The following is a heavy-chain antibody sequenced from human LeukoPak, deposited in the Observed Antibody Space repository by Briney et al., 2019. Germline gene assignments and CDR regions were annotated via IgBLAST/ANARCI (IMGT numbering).Heavy chain of an antibody. J-gene: IGHJ4*02. CDR3: AKVRGCSSTSCRQSLDY. V-gene: IGHV3-48*04. Sequence: GGSLRLSCAASGFTFSSYSMNWVRQAPGKGLEWVSYISSGGSAIYYADSVKGRFTISRDNAKNSLYLQMNSLRAEDTAVYYCAKVRGCSSTSCRQSLDYWGQGTLATVSS. CDR1: GFTFSSYS. D-gene: IGHD2-2*01. CDR2: ISSGGSAI.